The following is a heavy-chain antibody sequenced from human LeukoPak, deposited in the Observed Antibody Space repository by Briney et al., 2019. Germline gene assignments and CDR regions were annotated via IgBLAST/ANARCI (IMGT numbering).Heavy chain of an antibody. V-gene: IGHV4-61*02. CDR2: IYTSGST. D-gene: IGHD2-2*01. J-gene: IGHJ6*03. CDR1: GGSISSGSYY. CDR3: AREFIVVVPAATPTHMDV. Sequence: SQTLSLTCTVSGGSISSGSYYWRWIRQPAGKGLEWIGRIYTSGSTNYNPSLKSRVTISVDTSKNQFSLKLSSVTAADTAVYYCAREFIVVVPAATPTHMDVWGKGTTVTVSS.